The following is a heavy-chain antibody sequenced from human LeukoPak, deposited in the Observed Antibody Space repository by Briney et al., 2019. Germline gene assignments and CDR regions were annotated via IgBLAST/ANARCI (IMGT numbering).Heavy chain of an antibody. Sequence: GGSLRLSCAVSGFIFSNYGMHWVRQPPGKGLEWVAFIRFDGIDEYYRDSVKGRFTISRDNSKNTVYLQMNSLTIEDTALYYCAKNAPPTFDPWGQGTLVTVSS. V-gene: IGHV3-30*02. J-gene: IGHJ5*02. CDR2: IRFDGIDE. CDR3: AKNAPPTFDP. CDR1: GFIFSNYG.